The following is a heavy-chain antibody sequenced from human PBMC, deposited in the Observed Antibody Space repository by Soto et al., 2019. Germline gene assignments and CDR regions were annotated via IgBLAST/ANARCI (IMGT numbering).Heavy chain of an antibody. CDR1: GGSISSGGYY. CDR3: ARVSVGLRYFDWLLPNFDY. Sequence: PSETLSLTCTVSGGSISSGGYYWSWIRQHPGKGLEWIGYIYYSGSTYYNPSLKSRVTISVDTSKNQFSLKLSSVTAADTAVYYCARVSVGLRYFDWLLPNFDYWGQGTLVTVSS. V-gene: IGHV4-31*03. D-gene: IGHD3-9*01. J-gene: IGHJ4*02. CDR2: IYYSGST.